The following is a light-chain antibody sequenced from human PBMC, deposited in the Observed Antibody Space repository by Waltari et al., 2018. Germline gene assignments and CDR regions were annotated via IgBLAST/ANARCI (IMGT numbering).Light chain of an antibody. V-gene: IGLV2-14*01. CDR2: EVS. Sequence: QSALTQPASVSGSPGQSITISCTGTSSDVGGYNYVSWYQQHPGKAPKLMIYEVSNRPSGGSNRFSGSKSGNTASLTISGLQAEAEADYYCSSYTSSSSYVFGTGTKVTVL. J-gene: IGLJ1*01. CDR3: SSYTSSSSYV. CDR1: SSDVGGYNY.